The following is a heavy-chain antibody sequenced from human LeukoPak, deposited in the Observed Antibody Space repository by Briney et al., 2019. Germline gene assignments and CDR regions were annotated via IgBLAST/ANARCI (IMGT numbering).Heavy chain of an antibody. D-gene: IGHD6-13*01. J-gene: IGHJ4*02. CDR1: GYTFTSYY. CDR2: INPSGGST. V-gene: IGHV1-46*01. CDR3: ARDMDSSSWSICYFDY. Sequence: ASVKVSCKASGYTFTSYYMHCVRQAPGQGLEWMGIINPSGGSTSYAQKFQGRVTMTRDTSTSTIYMELNSLRSEDTAVYYCARDMDSSSWSICYFDYWGQGTLVTVFS.